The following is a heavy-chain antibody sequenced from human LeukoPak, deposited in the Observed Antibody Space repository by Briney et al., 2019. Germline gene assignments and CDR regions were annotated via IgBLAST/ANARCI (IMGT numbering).Heavy chain of an antibody. D-gene: IGHD2-2*01. V-gene: IGHV1-2*04. Sequence: GASVKVSCKASGYTFTGYYMHWVRQAPGQGLEWMGWINPISGGTNYAQKFQGWVTMTRDTSISTAYMELSRLRSDDTAVYYCARETKGYCSSTSCYAYYFDYWGQGTLVTVSS. CDR2: INPISGGT. CDR1: GYTFTGYY. CDR3: ARETKGYCSSTSCYAYYFDY. J-gene: IGHJ4*02.